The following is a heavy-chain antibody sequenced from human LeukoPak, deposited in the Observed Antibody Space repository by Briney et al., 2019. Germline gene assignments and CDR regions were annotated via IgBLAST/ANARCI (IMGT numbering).Heavy chain of an antibody. CDR3: ARESPLFSNWFDP. CDR1: GYTFTGYY. J-gene: IGHJ5*02. CDR2: INPNSGGT. Sequence: ASVKVSCKASGYTFTGYYMHWVRQAPGQGLEWMGWINPNSGGTNYAQKFQGRVTMTRDTSISTAYMELSRLRSDDTAVYYCARESPLFSNWFDPWGQGTLVTVSS. D-gene: IGHD2/OR15-2a*01. V-gene: IGHV1-2*02.